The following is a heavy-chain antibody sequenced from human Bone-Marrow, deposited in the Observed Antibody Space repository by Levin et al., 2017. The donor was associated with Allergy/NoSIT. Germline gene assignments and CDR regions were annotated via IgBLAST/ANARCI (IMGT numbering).Heavy chain of an antibody. Sequence: GESLKISCQGSGYTFTSHWIAWVRQMPGRGLEWMGIIYPGDSDTKYNPSFQGQVTISADKSINTAYLPWSSLKASDPAIFYCARVNTPKGGNNHYGLDVWGQGNAVTVSS. D-gene: IGHD5-18*01. J-gene: IGHJ6*02. CDR1: GYTFTSHW. CDR3: ARVNTPKGGNNHYGLDV. CDR2: IYPGDSDT. V-gene: IGHV5-51*01.